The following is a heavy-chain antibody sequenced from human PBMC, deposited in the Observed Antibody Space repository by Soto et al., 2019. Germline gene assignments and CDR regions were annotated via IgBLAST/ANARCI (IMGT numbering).Heavy chain of an antibody. V-gene: IGHV3-53*01. CDR3: AGLYYYDSSGYSLPRHYYYGMDV. D-gene: IGHD3-22*01. J-gene: IGHJ6*02. CDR2: IYSGGST. Sequence: PGGSLRLSCAASGFTVSSNYMSWVRQAPGKGLEWVSVIYSGGSTYYADSVKGRFTISRDNSKNTLYLQMNSLRAEDTAVYYCAGLYYYDSSGYSLPRHYYYGMDVWGQGTTVTVSS. CDR1: GFTVSSNY.